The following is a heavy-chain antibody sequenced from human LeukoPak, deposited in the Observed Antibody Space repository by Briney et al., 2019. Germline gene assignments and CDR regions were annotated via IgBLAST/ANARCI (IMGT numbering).Heavy chain of an antibody. D-gene: IGHD1-1*01. Sequence: PGGSLRLSCAASGFTFDDYAMRWVRQAPGKGLEWVSGISWNSGSIGYADSVKGRFTISRDNAKNSLYLQMNSLRAEDTALYYCAKAVWTTDYYYYGMDVWGQGTTVTVSS. CDR1: GFTFDDYA. J-gene: IGHJ6*02. CDR3: AKAVWTTDYYYYGMDV. V-gene: IGHV3-9*01. CDR2: ISWNSGSI.